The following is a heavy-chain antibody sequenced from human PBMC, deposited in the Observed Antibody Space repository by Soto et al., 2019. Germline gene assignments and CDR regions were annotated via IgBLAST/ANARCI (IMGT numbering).Heavy chain of an antibody. CDR1: GGSISSSSYF. D-gene: IGHD2-21*02. CDR3: ARHPSDFWFDP. CDR2: IYYSGST. Sequence: SETLSLTCSVSGGSISSSSYFWGWIRQPPGKGLEWIGSIYYSGSTYYNPSLKSRVTVSVDTSKNQFSLKLSSATAADTAVYYCARHPSDFWFDPWGQGTLVTVSS. J-gene: IGHJ5*02. V-gene: IGHV4-39*01.